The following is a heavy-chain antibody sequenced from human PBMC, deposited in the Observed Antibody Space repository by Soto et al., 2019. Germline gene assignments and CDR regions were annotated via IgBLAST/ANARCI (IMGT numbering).Heavy chain of an antibody. CDR3: ARNYDILTGYYSPFGY. J-gene: IGHJ4*02. CDR1: GGSFSGYY. Sequence: SATLSLTCTVYGGSFSGYYGSWIRQPPGKGLEWIGEINHSGSTNYNPSLKSRVTISVDTSKNQFSLKLSSVTAADTAVYYCARNYDILTGYYSPFGYWGQGTLVTVSS. D-gene: IGHD3-9*01. CDR2: INHSGST. V-gene: IGHV4-34*01.